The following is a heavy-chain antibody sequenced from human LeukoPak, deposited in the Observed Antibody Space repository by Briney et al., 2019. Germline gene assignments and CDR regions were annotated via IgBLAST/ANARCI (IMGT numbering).Heavy chain of an antibody. CDR2: INPSGVST. CDR3: ARENTMVRAYYYYSYGMDV. CDR1: GYTFTSYY. J-gene: IGHJ6*02. V-gene: IGHV1-46*01. D-gene: IGHD3-10*01. Sequence: ASVKVSCKASGYTFTSYYMHWVRQAPGQELEWMGIINPSGVSTSYAQKFQGRATMTRDTSPSPVYMELSSLRAEDTAVYYCARENTMVRAYYYYSYGMDVWGQGTTVTVSS.